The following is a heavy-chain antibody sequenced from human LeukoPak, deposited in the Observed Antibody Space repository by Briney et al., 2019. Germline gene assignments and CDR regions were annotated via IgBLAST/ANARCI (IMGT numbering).Heavy chain of an antibody. J-gene: IGHJ3*02. CDR3: ARQCSSSPNDAFDI. V-gene: IGHV4-39*01. CDR2: IYYSGST. CDR1: GGSISSSSYY. Sequence: PTETLSLTCTVSGGSISSSSYYWGWIRQPPGKGLEWIGSIYYSGSTYYNPSLKSRVTISVDTSKNQFSLKLSSVTAADTAVYYCARQCSSSPNDAFDIWGQGTMVTVSS. D-gene: IGHD6-6*01.